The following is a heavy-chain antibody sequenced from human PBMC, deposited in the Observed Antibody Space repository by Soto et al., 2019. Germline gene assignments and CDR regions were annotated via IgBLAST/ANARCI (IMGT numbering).Heavy chain of an antibody. CDR3: AKSPPAYYIAVAGHY. CDR1: GFTFSSYA. CDR2: ISGSVGST. D-gene: IGHD6-19*01. V-gene: IGHV3-23*01. J-gene: IGHJ4*02. Sequence: GGSLRLSCAAFGFTFSSYAMSWVRQAPGKGLEWVSAISGSVGSTYYADSVKGRFTISRDNSKNTLYLQMNSLRAEDTAVYYCAKSPPAYYIAVAGHYWGQGTLVTVSS.